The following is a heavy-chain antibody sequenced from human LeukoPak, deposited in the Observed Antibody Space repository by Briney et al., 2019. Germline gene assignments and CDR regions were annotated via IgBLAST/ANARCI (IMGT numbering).Heavy chain of an antibody. CDR1: GYIFTSYG. Sequence: ASVKVSRKASGYIFTSYGVNWVRQAPGQGLEWMGWISPYNGNTNYAQRVQGRVTMTTDTSTSTAYMELRSLRSDDTAVYYCARDGNGYFPAGIDNWFDPWGQGTLVTVSS. CDR3: ARDGNGYFPAGIDNWFDP. CDR2: ISPYNGNT. D-gene: IGHD5-24*01. V-gene: IGHV1-18*01. J-gene: IGHJ5*02.